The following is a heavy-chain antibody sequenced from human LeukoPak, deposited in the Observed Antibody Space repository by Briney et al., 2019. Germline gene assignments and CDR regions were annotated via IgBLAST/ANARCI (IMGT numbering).Heavy chain of an antibody. Sequence: GGSLRLSCAASGFTFSDYTMNWVRQAPGKGLEWVSAISGSGGSTYYADSVKGRFTISRDNSKNTLYLQMNSLRAEDTAVYYCAKYGGRVDYWGQGTLVTVSS. CDR3: AKYGGRVDY. CDR1: GFTFSDYT. V-gene: IGHV3-23*01. J-gene: IGHJ4*02. D-gene: IGHD3-16*01. CDR2: ISGSGGST.